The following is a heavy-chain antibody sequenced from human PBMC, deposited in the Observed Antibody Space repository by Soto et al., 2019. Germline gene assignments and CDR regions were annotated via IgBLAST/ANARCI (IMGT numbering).Heavy chain of an antibody. CDR2: IYYSGST. CDR3: ASSKALERYYYDSSVYYYWFDP. Sequence: SETLSLTCTVSGGFISSGGYYWSWIRQHPGKGLEWIGYIYYSGSTYYNPSLKSRVTISVDTSKNQFSLKLSSVTAADTAVYYCASSKALERYYYDSSVYYYWFDPGGQGNLVTVPS. CDR1: GGFISSGGYY. D-gene: IGHD3-22*01. J-gene: IGHJ5*02. V-gene: IGHV4-31*03.